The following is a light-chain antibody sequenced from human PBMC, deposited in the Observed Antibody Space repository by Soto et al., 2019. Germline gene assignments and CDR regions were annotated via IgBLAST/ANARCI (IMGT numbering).Light chain of an antibody. CDR1: QSVSSN. CDR2: GAS. V-gene: IGKV3-15*01. J-gene: IGKJ2*01. CDR3: QQYNNWPYT. Sequence: EIVMTQSPATLSVSPGERATLSCRASQSVSSNFAWYQQKPGQAPRLLIYGASTRATAIPARFSGSRSGTEFTLTISGLQSEDFAVYYCQQYNNWPYTFGQGTKLEVK.